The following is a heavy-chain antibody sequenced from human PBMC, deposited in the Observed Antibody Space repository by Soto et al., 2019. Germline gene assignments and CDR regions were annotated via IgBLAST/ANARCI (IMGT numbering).Heavy chain of an antibody. CDR3: AKAMVVVTAISGGGGFDK. V-gene: IGHV3-30*18. J-gene: IGHJ3*02. Sequence: GGSLRLSCAASGFTFSSYGMHWVRQAPGKGLEWVAVISYDGSNKYCADSVKGRFTISRDNSKNTLYLQMNSLRAEDTAVYYCAKAMVVVTAISGGGGFDKWGQGTLVTVPS. D-gene: IGHD2-21*02. CDR2: ISYDGSNK. CDR1: GFTFSSYG.